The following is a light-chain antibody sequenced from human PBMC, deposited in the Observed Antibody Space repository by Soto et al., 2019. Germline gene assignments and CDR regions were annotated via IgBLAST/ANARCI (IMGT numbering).Light chain of an antibody. CDR2: GAS. V-gene: IGKV3-20*01. CDR1: QSISGRY. Sequence: IVLRQSPGTLSLSPGEGATLSCRASQSISGRYLAWYQHKSGQAPRLFIYGASKRAAGIPDRFSGTGSDTDFTLTISRLEPDDCAVYYCQHSGTSGLTFGGGTKVEIK. CDR3: QHSGTSGLT. J-gene: IGKJ4*02.